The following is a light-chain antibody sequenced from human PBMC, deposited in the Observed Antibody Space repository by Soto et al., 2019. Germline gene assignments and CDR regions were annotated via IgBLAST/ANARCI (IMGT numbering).Light chain of an antibody. CDR3: QQSYSTPT. CDR2: AAS. V-gene: IGKV1-39*01. CDR1: QSISSY. J-gene: IGKJ2*01. Sequence: DIQMTQSPSSLSASVGDRVTITCRASQSISSYLNWYQQKPGKAPKLLIYAASSLQSGVPSRFSGNGSGTDFSLTISSLQPEDFATYYCQQSYSTPTFGQGTKLEIK.